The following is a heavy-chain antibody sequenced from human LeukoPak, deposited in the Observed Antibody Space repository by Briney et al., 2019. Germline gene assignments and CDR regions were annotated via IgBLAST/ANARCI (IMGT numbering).Heavy chain of an antibody. J-gene: IGHJ6*03. CDR2: MSSSGST. D-gene: IGHD3-10*01. V-gene: IGHV4-4*07. CDR3: ARGFGTYSYYMDV. CDR1: GGSITGYY. Sequence: SETLSLTCTVSGGSITGYYWSWIRQPAGKGLEWIGRMSSSGSTNYNPSLKSRVTMSVDTSKNQCSLNLSSVTAADTAVYYCARGFGTYSYYMDVWGKGTTVTVSS.